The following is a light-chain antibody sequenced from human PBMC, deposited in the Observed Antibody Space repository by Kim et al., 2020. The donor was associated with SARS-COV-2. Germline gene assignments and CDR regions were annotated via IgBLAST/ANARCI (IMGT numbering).Light chain of an antibody. J-gene: IGKJ4*01. CDR1: QDISNY. Sequence: DIQMTQSPSSLSASLGDRVTITCRASQDISNYLVWFQQKPGEAPKSLIYGASSLQSGVPSKFSGSGSGTDFTLTISNLQPEDSATYYCQHFRSYPLTFGGGTKVDIK. CDR3: QHFRSYPLT. CDR2: GAS. V-gene: IGKV1-16*02.